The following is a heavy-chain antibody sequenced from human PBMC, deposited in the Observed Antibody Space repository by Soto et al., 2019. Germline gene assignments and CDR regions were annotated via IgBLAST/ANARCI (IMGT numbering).Heavy chain of an antibody. D-gene: IGHD4-17*01. CDR2: IYPGDSDT. CDR3: ARFQTTVTTYDAFDI. J-gene: IGHJ3*02. V-gene: IGHV5-51*01. CDR1: GYSFTSYW. Sequence: GESLKISCKGSGYSFTSYWIGWVRQMPGKGLEWMGIIYPGDSDTRYSPSFQGQVTISADKSISTAYLQWSSLKASDTAMYYCARFQTTVTTYDAFDIWGQGTMVTVSS.